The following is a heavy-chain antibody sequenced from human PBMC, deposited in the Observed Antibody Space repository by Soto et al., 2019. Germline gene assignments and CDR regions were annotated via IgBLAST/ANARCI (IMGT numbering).Heavy chain of an antibody. V-gene: IGHV3-9*01. CDR1: GFTFGDYG. J-gene: IGHJ3*02. CDR3: VKDGLTSVFGLVHDGSDI. D-gene: IGHD3-3*01. Sequence: EVQLVESGGGLVQPGRSLRLSCVASGFTFGDYGMHWVRQAPGRGPEWVSGISWNSGNIGYAETVKGRFTISRDNAKNSLYVQMNSLRAEDTALYYCVKDGLTSVFGLVHDGSDIWGHGTMVTVSS. CDR2: ISWNSGNI.